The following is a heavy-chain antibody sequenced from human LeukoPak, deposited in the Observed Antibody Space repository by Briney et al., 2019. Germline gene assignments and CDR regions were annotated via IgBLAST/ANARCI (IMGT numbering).Heavy chain of an antibody. CDR3: AHRQIQGIMFGGGGFDP. V-gene: IGHV2-5*01. CDR2: IYWNDNK. J-gene: IGHJ5*02. Sequence: SGPTLVNPTQTLTLTCTFSGFSLSTSGMDVGWIRQPPGKALEWLTLIYWNDNKRYSPSLKSRLTITKDTSKNQVVLTMTNMDPVDTGTYYCAHRQIQGIMFGGGGFDPWGQGILVTVSS. CDR1: GFSLSTSGMD. D-gene: IGHD3-16*01.